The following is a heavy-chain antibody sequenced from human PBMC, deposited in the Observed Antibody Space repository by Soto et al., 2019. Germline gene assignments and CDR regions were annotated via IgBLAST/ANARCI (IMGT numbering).Heavy chain of an antibody. CDR1: GFTFSSYA. Sequence: GGSLRLSCAASGFTFSSYAMSWVRQAPGKGPEWVSAISGSGGSTYYADSVKGRFTISRDNSKNTLYLQMNSLRAEDTAVYYCVKGRGLLRYFDWLLFHDYWGQGTLVTVSS. CDR3: VKGRGLLRYFDWLLFHDY. V-gene: IGHV3-23*01. J-gene: IGHJ4*02. D-gene: IGHD3-9*01. CDR2: ISGSGGST.